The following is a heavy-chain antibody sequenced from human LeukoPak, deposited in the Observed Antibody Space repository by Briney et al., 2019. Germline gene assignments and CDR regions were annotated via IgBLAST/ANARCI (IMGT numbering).Heavy chain of an antibody. V-gene: IGHV3-33*01. CDR3: ARDYLDWYFDL. Sequence: GGSLRLSYAASGFTFGSYGMHWVRQAPGKGLEWVAVIWYDGSNKYYADSVKGRFTISRDNSKNTLYLQMNSLRAEDTAVYYCARDYLDWYFDLWGRGTLVTVSS. CDR2: IWYDGSNK. J-gene: IGHJ2*01. CDR1: GFTFGSYG.